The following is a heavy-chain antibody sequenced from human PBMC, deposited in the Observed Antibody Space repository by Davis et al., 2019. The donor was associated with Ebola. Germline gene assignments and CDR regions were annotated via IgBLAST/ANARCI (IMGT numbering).Heavy chain of an antibody. CDR2: INHSGST. J-gene: IGHJ6*02. CDR1: GGSISSSSYY. V-gene: IGHV4-39*07. CDR3: ARGVYGNYGMDV. D-gene: IGHD5/OR15-5a*01. Sequence: MPSETLSLTCTVSGGSISSSSYYWGWIRQPPGKGLEWIGEINHSGSTNYNPSLKSRVTISVDTSKNQFSLKLSSVTAADTAVYYCARGVYGNYGMDVWGQGTTVTVSS.